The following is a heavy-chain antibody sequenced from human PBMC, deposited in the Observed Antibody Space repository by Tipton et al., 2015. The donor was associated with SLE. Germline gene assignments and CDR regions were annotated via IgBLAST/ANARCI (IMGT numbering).Heavy chain of an antibody. V-gene: IGHV4-59*08. J-gene: IGHJ6*02. CDR3: ARGMVTWRGAILGVDV. Sequence: TLSLTCTVSGGSIRSYYWSWIRQPPGKGLEWIGYIYHSGSTNYNPSLKSRVTISVDPAKNQFSLKLTSVTAADTAVYYCARGMVTWRGAILGVDVWGQGTTVNVSS. CDR2: IYHSGST. D-gene: IGHD2-21*02. CDR1: GGSIRSYY.